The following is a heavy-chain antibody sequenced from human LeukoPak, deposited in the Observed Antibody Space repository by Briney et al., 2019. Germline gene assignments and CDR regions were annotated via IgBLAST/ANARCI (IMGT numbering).Heavy chain of an antibody. CDR1: GFTFSSNE. J-gene: IGHJ3*02. D-gene: IGHD3-16*01. V-gene: IGHV3-48*03. CDR3: GASRQYVGAFDI. CDR2: ISSRSSTI. Sequence: GGSLRLSCAASGFTFSSNELYWVRQAPGRGLEWISYISSRSSTIKYADSVRGRFTISRADARESLFLQMNSLRAEDTAIYYCGASRQYVGAFDIWGQGTLVTVSS.